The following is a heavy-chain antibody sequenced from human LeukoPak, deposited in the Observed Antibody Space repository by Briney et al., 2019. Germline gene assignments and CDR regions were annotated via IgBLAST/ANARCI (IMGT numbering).Heavy chain of an antibody. CDR2: INPSGGST. J-gene: IGHJ5*02. D-gene: IGHD5-18*01. CDR1: GYTFTSYY. CDR3: ARGGRRGAVDTAMVTP. V-gene: IGHV1-46*01. Sequence: GASVEVSCKASGYTFTSYYMHWVRQAPGQGLEWMGIINPSGGSTSYAQKFQGRVTMTRDTSTSTVYMELSSLRSEDTAVYYCARGGRRGAVDTAMVTPWGQGTLVTVSS.